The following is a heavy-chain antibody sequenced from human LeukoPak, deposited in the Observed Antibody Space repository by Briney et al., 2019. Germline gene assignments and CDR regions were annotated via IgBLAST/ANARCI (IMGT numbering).Heavy chain of an antibody. CDR3: ARGWGFDF. CDR2: TYYRTKWYT. CDR1: GGSVSSTNTA. Sequence: SQTLSLTCAISGGSVSSTNTAWNWIRQSPSRGLEWLGRTYYRTKWYTDYAVSVKSRITINPDTSENQFSLQLNSLTPEDTAVYYCARGWGFDFWGQGTLVTVSS. D-gene: IGHD7-27*01. V-gene: IGHV6-1*01. J-gene: IGHJ4*02.